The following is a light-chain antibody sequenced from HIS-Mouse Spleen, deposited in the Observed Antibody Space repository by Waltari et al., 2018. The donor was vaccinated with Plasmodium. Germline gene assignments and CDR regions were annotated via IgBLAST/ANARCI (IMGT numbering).Light chain of an antibody. Sequence: QSALTQPASVSGSPGPSITISCTGTSSDVGSYNLVSWYQQHPGQAPKLMIYEGSKRPSGVSNRFSGSKSGNTASLTISGLQAEDEADYYCCSYAGSSTFVFGGGTKLTVL. V-gene: IGLV2-23*03. CDR1: SSDVGSYNL. J-gene: IGLJ3*02. CDR3: CSYAGSSTFV. CDR2: EGS.